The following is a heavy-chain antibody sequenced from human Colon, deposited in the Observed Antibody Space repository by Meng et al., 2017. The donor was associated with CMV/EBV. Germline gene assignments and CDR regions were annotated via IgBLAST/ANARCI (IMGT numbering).Heavy chain of an antibody. D-gene: IGHD1-1*01. Sequence: ASVKVSCKASGYRFTDFGITWVRQAPGQGLEWVGWITPYNGNTEYDQKFQDRVTMTKDTSTSTVYMELRSLRPNDTAVYFCARVYNWNNLFFYTMDVWGQGTVVTVSS. CDR3: ARVYNWNNLFFYTMDV. J-gene: IGHJ6*02. CDR1: GYRFTDFG. CDR2: ITPYNGNT. V-gene: IGHV1-18*04.